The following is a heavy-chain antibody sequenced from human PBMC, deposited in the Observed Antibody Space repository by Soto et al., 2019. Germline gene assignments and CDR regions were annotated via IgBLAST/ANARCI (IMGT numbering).Heavy chain of an antibody. CDR1: GYTFTAYY. V-gene: IGHV1-2*04. CDR2: INPNSGDT. J-gene: IGHJ4*02. D-gene: IGHD6-19*01. Sequence: ASVKVSCKASGYTFTAYYIHWVRQAPGQGLEWMGWINPNSGDTNYTQKFQGWVTMTRDTSISTAYMELSRLRSDDTAVYYCATSRISIAVAGETEYYFDYWGQGTLVTVSS. CDR3: ATSRISIAVAGETEYYFDY.